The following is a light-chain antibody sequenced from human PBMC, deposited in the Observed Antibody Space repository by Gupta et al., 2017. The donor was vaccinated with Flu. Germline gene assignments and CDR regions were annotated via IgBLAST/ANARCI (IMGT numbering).Light chain of an antibody. CDR2: QDN. CDR3: QAWDSSSYVV. Sequence: SYELTQPPSVSVSPGQTASITCSGDKLGDKYACWYQQKPGQSPGLVIYQDNKRPSGIPERFSGSNSGNTATLTISGTQAMEEADYYCQAWDSSSYVVFGGGTKLTVL. J-gene: IGLJ2*01. V-gene: IGLV3-1*01. CDR1: KLGDKY.